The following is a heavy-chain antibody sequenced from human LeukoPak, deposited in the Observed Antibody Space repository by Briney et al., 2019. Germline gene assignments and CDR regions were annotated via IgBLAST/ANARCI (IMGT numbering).Heavy chain of an antibody. D-gene: IGHD6-13*01. CDR2: INHSGST. V-gene: IGHV4-34*01. CDR1: GGSFSGYY. J-gene: IGHJ4*02. CDR3: ARLSLAAENY. Sequence: SETLSLTCAVYGGSFSGYYWSWIRQPPGKGLEWIGEINHSGSTNYNPSLKSRVTISVDTSKNQFSLKLSSVTAADTAVYYCARLSLAAENYWGQGNLVTVSS.